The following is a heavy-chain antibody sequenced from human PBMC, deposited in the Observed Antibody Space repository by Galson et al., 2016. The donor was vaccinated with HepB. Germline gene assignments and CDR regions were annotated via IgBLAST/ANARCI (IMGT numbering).Heavy chain of an antibody. CDR3: ATGDCTNGVCYKAGDSFYYYGMDV. J-gene: IGHJ6*02. Sequence: SVKVSCKASGGTFISYTISWVRQAPGQGLEYMGGIIPVFDTIDYAQRFQGRITITADESTSTAYMELSSLRSEDTAVYYCATGDCTNGVCYKAGDSFYYYGMDVWGQGTTVIVSS. CDR1: GGTFISYT. V-gene: IGHV1-69*13. D-gene: IGHD2-8*01. CDR2: IIPVFDTI.